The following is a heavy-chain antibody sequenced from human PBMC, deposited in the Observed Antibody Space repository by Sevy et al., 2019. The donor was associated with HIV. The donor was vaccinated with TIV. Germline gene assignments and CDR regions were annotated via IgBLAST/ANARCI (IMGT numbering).Heavy chain of an antibody. Sequence: SETLSLTCTVSGGSISSSSYYWGWIRQPPGKGLEWIGSIYYSGSTYYNPSLKSQVTISVDTSKNQFSLKLSSATAADTAVYYCAGAYCGVGVPPRGGWFDPWGHGTLVTVSS. V-gene: IGHV4-39*01. J-gene: IGHJ5*02. D-gene: IGHD3-3*01. CDR3: AGAYCGVGVPPRGGWFDP. CDR1: GGSISSSSYY. CDR2: IYYSGST.